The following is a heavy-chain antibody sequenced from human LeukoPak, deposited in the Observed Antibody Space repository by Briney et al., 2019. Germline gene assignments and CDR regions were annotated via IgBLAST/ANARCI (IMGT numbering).Heavy chain of an antibody. CDR1: GGSISSYY. D-gene: IGHD6-6*01. V-gene: IGHV4-4*09. CDR2: IYTSGST. J-gene: IGHJ4*02. CDR3: ARHVASMKYSSSAVFDY. Sequence: SETLSLTCTVSGGSISSYYWSWIRQPPGKGLEWIGYIYTSGSTNYNPSLKSRVTISVATSRNPFSLKLSPVTAADTAVYYCARHVASMKYSSSAVFDYWGQGTLVTVSS.